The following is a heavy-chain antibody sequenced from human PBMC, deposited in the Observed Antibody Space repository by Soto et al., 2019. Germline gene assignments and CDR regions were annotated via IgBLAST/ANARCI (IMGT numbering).Heavy chain of an antibody. J-gene: IGHJ6*02. CDR1: GGSFSGYY. D-gene: IGHD5-18*01. CDR2: INHSGCT. CDR3: ARLRGDTANVGYYGMDV. V-gene: IGHV4-34*01. Sequence: SETLSLTCAVYGGSFSGYYWSWIRQPPGKGLEWIGEINHSGCTNYNPSLKSRVTISVDTSKNQFSLKLSSVTAADTAVYYCARLRGDTANVGYYGMDVWGQGTTVTVSS.